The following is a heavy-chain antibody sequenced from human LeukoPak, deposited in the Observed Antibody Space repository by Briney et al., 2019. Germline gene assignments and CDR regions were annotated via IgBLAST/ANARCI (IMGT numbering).Heavy chain of an antibody. D-gene: IGHD1-26*01. J-gene: IGHJ4*02. CDR1: GGSIRTYY. V-gene: IGHV4-59*05. CDR2: IYYSGST. Sequence: SETLSLTCTVSGGSIRTYYWSWIRQPAGKGLEWIGSIYYSGSTYYNPSLKSRVTISVDTSKNQFSLKLSSVTAADTAVYYCARYSGSYFLFDYWGQGTLVTVSS. CDR3: ARYSGSYFLFDY.